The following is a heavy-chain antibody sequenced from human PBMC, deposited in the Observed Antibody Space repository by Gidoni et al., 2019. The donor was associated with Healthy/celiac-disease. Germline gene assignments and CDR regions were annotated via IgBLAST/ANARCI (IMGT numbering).Heavy chain of an antibody. D-gene: IGHD2-2*01. CDR1: GFTFDYYA. J-gene: IGHJ6*02. CDR3: AKDIIGVVPAARRGGYYYYGMDV. V-gene: IGHV3-9*01. CDR2: ISGNSGSI. Sequence: EVQLVESGGGLVQPGRSLRLSCAASGFTFDYYAMNWVRQAPGKGLGWVSGISGNSGSIGYADSVKGRFTSSRDNAKNSLYLQMNSLRAEDTALYYCAKDIIGVVPAARRGGYYYYGMDVWGQGTTVTVSS.